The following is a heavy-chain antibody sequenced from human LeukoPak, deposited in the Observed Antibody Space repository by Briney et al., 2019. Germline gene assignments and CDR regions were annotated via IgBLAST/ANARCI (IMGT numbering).Heavy chain of an antibody. CDR1: GGSISSGGYY. V-gene: IGHV4-61*08. Sequence: SETLSLTCTVSGGSISSGGYYWSWIRQPPGKGLEWIGYIYYSGSTNYNPSLKSRVTISVDTSKNQFSLKLSSVTAADTAVYYCARETPRGGAENGAFDIWGQGTMVTVSS. CDR2: IYYSGST. D-gene: IGHD2-8*01. CDR3: ARETPRGGAENGAFDI. J-gene: IGHJ3*02.